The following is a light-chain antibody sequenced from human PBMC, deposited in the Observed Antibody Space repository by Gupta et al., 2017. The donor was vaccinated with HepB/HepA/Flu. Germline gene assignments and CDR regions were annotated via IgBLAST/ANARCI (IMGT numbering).Light chain of an antibody. Sequence: DIVMTQSPLSLPVTPGEPASISCRSSQSLLHSNGYNYLDWYLQKPGQSPQLLIYLGANRASGVPHRFSGSGSGTEFTLKISRVEAEDVGGYYCMQARQTPWTFGQGTKVEIK. V-gene: IGKV2-28*01. CDR1: QSLLHSNGYNY. CDR2: LGA. CDR3: MQARQTPWT. J-gene: IGKJ1*01.